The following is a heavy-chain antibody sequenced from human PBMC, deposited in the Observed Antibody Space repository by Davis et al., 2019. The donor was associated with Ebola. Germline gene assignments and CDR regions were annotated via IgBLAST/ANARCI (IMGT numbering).Heavy chain of an antibody. D-gene: IGHD1-7*01. J-gene: IGHJ6*02. Sequence: PSETLSLTCAVYGGSFSGYYWSWIRQPPGKGLEWIGEINHSGSTNYNPSLKSRVTISVDTSKNQFSLKLSSVTAADTAVYYCARDGITGTSGYGMDVWGQGTTVTVSS. CDR2: INHSGST. CDR1: GGSFSGYY. CDR3: ARDGITGTSGYGMDV. V-gene: IGHV4-34*01.